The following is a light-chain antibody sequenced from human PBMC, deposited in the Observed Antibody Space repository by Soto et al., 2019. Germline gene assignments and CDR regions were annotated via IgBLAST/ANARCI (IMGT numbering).Light chain of an antibody. V-gene: IGKV1-5*03. CDR1: QSISSW. CDR3: QKYNSAPLT. CDR2: KAS. J-gene: IGKJ4*01. Sequence: DIQRTQSPSTLSASLGDRFTITCLASQSISSWLAWYQQKPGKAPKLLIYKASSLESGVPSRFSGSGSGTDFTLTISSLQPEDVAAYYCQKYNSAPLTFGGGTKVDIK.